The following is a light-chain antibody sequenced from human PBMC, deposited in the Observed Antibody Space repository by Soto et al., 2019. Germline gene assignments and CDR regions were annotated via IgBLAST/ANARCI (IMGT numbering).Light chain of an antibody. V-gene: IGKV1-5*03. CDR2: SAS. CDR1: QNITNW. J-gene: IGKJ4*01. CDR3: QQYETYPLT. Sequence: DIQMTQSPSTLSASLGDRVTITCRASQNITNWLAWYRQKPGKAPELLIYSASTLETGVPSRFSGSGSGTEFSLTVAGLEPDDLATFYCQQYETYPLTFGGGT.